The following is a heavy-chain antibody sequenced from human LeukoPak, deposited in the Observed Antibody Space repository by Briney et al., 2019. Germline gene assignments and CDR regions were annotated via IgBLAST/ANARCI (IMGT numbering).Heavy chain of an antibody. J-gene: IGHJ2*01. Sequence: SETLSLTCTVSGSTISNYHWSWIRQPPGKGLEGSRYNFYSGSNNYNHSLKGRVTISLDTSKNQFSLQLRSVTAADTAVYYCARFTTVVPAIWYFDLWGRGTLVTVSS. CDR1: GSTISNYH. CDR3: ARFTTVVPAIWYFDL. V-gene: IGHV4-59*08. CDR2: NFYSGSN. D-gene: IGHD4-23*01.